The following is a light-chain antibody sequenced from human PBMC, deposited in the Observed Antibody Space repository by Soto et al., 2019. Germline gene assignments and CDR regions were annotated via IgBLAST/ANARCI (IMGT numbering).Light chain of an antibody. CDR2: GAS. J-gene: IGKJ2*01. CDR1: QGITSY. V-gene: IGKV1-27*01. Sequence: DIQMTQSPSSLSASVGDRVTITCRASQGITSYLAWCQQKPGKVPKLLIYGASTRATGIPARFSGSGSGTEFTLTISSLQSEDFAVYHCQQYNNWPYTFGQGTKLEIK. CDR3: QQYNNWPYT.